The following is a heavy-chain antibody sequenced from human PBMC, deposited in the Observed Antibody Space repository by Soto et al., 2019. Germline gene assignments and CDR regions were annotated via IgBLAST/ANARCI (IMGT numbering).Heavy chain of an antibody. CDR1: GGNFNNYA. D-gene: IGHD3-10*01. V-gene: IGHV1-69*06. CDR2: IIPIFGTP. CDR3: ARGRFAPGAFSNFDL. Sequence: QVQLVQSGADAKRPGSSVKVSCKASGGNFNNYAVTWVRQAPGQGLEWMGGIIPIFGTPNYAQKFQGRLTISADTSTTTGDMVLRSLTSEYTAVYYCARGRFAPGAFSNFDLWGRGTLVTVSS. J-gene: IGHJ2*01.